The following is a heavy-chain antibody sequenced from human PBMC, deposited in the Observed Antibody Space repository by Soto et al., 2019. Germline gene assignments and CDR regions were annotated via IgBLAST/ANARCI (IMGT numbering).Heavy chain of an antibody. Sequence: QVQLVQSGAEVKKPGSSVKVSCKASGGTFSSYATSWVRQAPGQGLEWMGGIIPIFGTANYAQKFQGRVTITADESTSTAYMELSSLRSEDTAVYYCARDDELSGAVHYYYYGMDVWGQGTTVTVSS. D-gene: IGHD3-16*02. V-gene: IGHV1-69*01. CDR3: ARDDELSGAVHYYYYGMDV. CDR2: IIPIFGTA. J-gene: IGHJ6*02. CDR1: GGTFSSYA.